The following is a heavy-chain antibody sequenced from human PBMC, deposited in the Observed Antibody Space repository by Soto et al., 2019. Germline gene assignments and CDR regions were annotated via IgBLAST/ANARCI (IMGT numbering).Heavy chain of an antibody. D-gene: IGHD6-19*01. CDR2: INAGNGNT. J-gene: IGHJ4*02. CDR1: GYTFTSYA. CDR3: ARSLEWLALFDY. Sequence: ASVKVSCKASGYTFTSYAMHWVRQAPGQRLEWMGWINAGNGNTKYSQKFQGRVTITRDTSASTAYMELSSLRSEDTAVYYCARSLEWLALFDYWAQGTLVTVSS. V-gene: IGHV1-3*01.